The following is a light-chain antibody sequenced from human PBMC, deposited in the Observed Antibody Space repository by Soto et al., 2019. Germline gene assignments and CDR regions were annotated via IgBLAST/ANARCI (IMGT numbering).Light chain of an antibody. CDR1: SSNIGRHH. CDR3: PQWDNSLRGPV. Sequence: QSVLTQPPSVSGTPGQRVTISCSGSSSNIGRHHVYWYQQLPGTAPKLLIYRSTQRPSGVPDRFSGSKSGTSASLAINGLRSEDEADYYCPQWDNSLRGPVFLTATKVTV. J-gene: IGLJ1*01. CDR2: RST. V-gene: IGLV1-47*01.